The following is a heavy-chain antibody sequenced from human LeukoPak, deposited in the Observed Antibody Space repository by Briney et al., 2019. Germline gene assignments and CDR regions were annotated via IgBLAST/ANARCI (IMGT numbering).Heavy chain of an antibody. V-gene: IGHV3-7*01. CDR2: LKHDGSKKQDGSEK. D-gene: IGHD3-10*01. CDR3: ARSGRGVDSFYLYMDV. CDR1: GFIFSKYW. Sequence: GGSLRLSCAASGFIFSKYWMSWVRQAPGKGLEWVANLKHDGSKKQDGSEKNYVDSVKGRFTISRDNAKNSLYLQMNSLRAAYTAVYYCARSGRGVDSFYLYMDVWGKGTTVTVSS. J-gene: IGHJ6*03.